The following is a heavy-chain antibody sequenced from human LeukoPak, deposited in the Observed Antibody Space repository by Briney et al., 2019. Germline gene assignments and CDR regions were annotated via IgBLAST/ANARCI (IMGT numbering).Heavy chain of an antibody. CDR2: IWYDGSNK. Sequence: GGSLRLSCAASGFTLNSYGMHWVRQAPGKGLEWVAVIWYDGSNKYYADSVKGRFNISRDNSKNTLYLQMNSLRAEDTAVYYCANTIFGVAAFDYWGQGTLVTVSS. CDR3: ANTIFGVAAFDY. J-gene: IGHJ4*02. CDR1: GFTLNSYG. V-gene: IGHV3-30*02. D-gene: IGHD3-3*01.